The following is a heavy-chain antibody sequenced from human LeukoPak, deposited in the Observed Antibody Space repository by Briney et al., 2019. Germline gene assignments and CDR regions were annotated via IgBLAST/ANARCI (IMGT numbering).Heavy chain of an antibody. J-gene: IGHJ4*02. Sequence: PSETLSLTCTVSGGSISSISYYWGWIRQPPGKGLEWIGSIYYSGSTYYNPSLKSRGTISIDTSKNQFSLKLSSVTAADTAVYYCARDLVGTSSGWYYFDYWGQGTLVTVSS. CDR1: GGSISSISYY. D-gene: IGHD6-19*01. CDR2: IYYSGST. V-gene: IGHV4-39*02. CDR3: ARDLVGTSSGWYYFDY.